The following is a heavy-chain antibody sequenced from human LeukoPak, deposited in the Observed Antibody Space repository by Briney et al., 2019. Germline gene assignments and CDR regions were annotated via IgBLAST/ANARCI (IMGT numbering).Heavy chain of an antibody. CDR3: ARDNKVPAASYCYYMDV. Sequence: GGSLRLSCAASGFTFSSYWMSWVRQAPGKGLEWVANIKQDGSEKYYVDSVKGRFTISRDNVKNSLYLQMNSLRAEDTAVYYCARDNKVPAASYCYYMDVWGKGTTVTVSS. CDR2: IKQDGSEK. J-gene: IGHJ6*03. CDR1: GFTFSSYW. D-gene: IGHD2-2*01. V-gene: IGHV3-7*01.